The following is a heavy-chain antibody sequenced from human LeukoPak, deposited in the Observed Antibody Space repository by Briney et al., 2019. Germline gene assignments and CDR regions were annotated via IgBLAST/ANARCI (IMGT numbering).Heavy chain of an antibody. CDR1: GGSISSYY. CDR2: IYYSGYT. D-gene: IGHD3-22*01. Sequence: SETLSLTCTVSGGSISSYYWSWIRQPPGKGLEYIGYIYYSGYTNYNPSLKSRVTISVDTSKNQFSLKLNSVTAADTAMYYCARTYYYDSSGYYRERNYFDYWGQGTLVTVSS. J-gene: IGHJ4*02. CDR3: ARTYYYDSSGYYRERNYFDY. V-gene: IGHV4-59*12.